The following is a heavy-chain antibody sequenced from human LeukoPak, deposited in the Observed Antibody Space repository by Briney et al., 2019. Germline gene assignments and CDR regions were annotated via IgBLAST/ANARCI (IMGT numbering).Heavy chain of an antibody. CDR1: GFTFSGSA. Sequence: GGSLRLSCAASGFTFSGSAMHWVRQASGKGLEWGGRIRSKANSYATAYAASVKGRFTISRDDSKNTAYLQMNSLKTEDTAVYYCTIPGRLGAYDSSGYPDYWGQGTLVTVSS. J-gene: IGHJ4*02. CDR2: IRSKANSYAT. CDR3: TIPGRLGAYDSSGYPDY. V-gene: IGHV3-73*01. D-gene: IGHD3-22*01.